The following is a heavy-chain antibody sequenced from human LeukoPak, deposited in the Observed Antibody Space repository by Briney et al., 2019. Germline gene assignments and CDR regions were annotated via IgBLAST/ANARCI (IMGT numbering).Heavy chain of an antibody. D-gene: IGHD3/OR15-3a*01. V-gene: IGHV4-34*01. CDR3: ARQTGSGLFILP. Sequence: PSETLSLTCAVYGGSFSGYYWSWIRQPPGKGLEWIGEINHSGSTNYNPSLKSRVTISVDTSKNQFSLKLTSVTAADTAVYYCARQTGSGLFILPGGQGTLVTASS. CDR2: INHSGST. J-gene: IGHJ4*02. CDR1: GGSFSGYY.